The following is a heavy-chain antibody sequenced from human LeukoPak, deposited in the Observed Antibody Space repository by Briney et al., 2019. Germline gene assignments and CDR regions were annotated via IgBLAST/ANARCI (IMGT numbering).Heavy chain of an antibody. D-gene: IGHD5-12*01. J-gene: IGHJ4*02. V-gene: IGHV7-4-1*02. CDR2: INTNTGNP. CDR3: ARDQELGYSGYDLGY. Sequence: ASVKVSCKASGYTFTSYAMNWVRQSPGQGLEWMGWINTNTGNPTYAQGFTGRFVFSLDTSVSTAYLQISSLKAEDTAVYYCARDQELGYSGYDLGYWGQGTLVTVSS. CDR1: GYTFTSYA.